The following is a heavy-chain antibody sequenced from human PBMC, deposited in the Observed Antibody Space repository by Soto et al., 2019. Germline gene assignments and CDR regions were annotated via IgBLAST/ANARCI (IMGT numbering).Heavy chain of an antibody. CDR3: AKVTVPFLEWVARYYFDY. CDR2: ISGSGNNT. D-gene: IGHD3-3*02. V-gene: IGHV3-23*01. Sequence: EVQLLESGGGLVQPGGSLRLSCVGSGFPFSNYAMTWVRQAPGKGLEWVSVISGSGNNTYQADAVKGRFTISRDNSKNPLYLQMSSLRAEDSAVYFCAKVTVPFLEWVARYYFDYWGQGTLVTGSS. J-gene: IGHJ4*02. CDR1: GFPFSNYA.